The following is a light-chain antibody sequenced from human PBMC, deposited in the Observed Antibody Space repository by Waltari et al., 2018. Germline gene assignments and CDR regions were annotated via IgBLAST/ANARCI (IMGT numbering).Light chain of an antibody. CDR1: ENISKY. CDR2: AAS. Sequence: EIVLTQSPGTLSVSPGERATLSCRASENISKYLTWYQQKPGQAPRLLIYAASTRATGIPDRVSGSGFGTDFSLTISSLEPEDFAVYYCQHYVRLPVTFGQGTKVEIK. V-gene: IGKV3-20*01. CDR3: QHYVRLPVT. J-gene: IGKJ1*01.